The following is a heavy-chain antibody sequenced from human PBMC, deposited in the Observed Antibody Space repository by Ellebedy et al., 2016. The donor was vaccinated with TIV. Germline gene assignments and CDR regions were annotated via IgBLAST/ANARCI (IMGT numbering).Heavy chain of an antibody. Sequence: PGGSLRLSCAASGFSFRNYWMGWVRQAPGKGLEWVANIYQDGSNQYYVDSVKGRFTISRDNANKSLFLQMNSLRGEDTAVYYCARRGSYGDYAVQINSWFDTWGRGTLVTVSS. CDR3: ARRGSYGDYAVQINSWFDT. CDR2: IYQDGSNQ. J-gene: IGHJ5*02. CDR1: GFSFRNYW. D-gene: IGHD4-17*01. V-gene: IGHV3-7*01.